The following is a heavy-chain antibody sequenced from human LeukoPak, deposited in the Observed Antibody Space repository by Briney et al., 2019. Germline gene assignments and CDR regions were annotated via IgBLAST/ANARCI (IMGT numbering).Heavy chain of an antibody. CDR2: ISGGGGNT. D-gene: IGHD3-22*01. J-gene: IGHJ4*02. CDR1: GFTFSSYA. V-gene: IGHV3-23*01. CDR3: AKGDTYYYDSSGYFG. Sequence: GGSLRLSCAASGFTFSSYAMSWVRQAQGQGLEWVSAISGGGGNTYYADSVKGRFTISRDNSKNTLYLQMNSLRAEDTAVYYCAKGDTYYYDSSGYFGWGQGTLVTVSS.